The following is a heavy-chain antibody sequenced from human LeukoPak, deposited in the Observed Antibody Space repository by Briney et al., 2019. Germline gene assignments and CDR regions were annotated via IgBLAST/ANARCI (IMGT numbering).Heavy chain of an antibody. V-gene: IGHV3-21*01. CDR1: GFIFSSFS. D-gene: IGHD2-21*02. Sequence: GGSLRLSCAASGFIFSSFSMKWVRQAPGNGLEWVSSISSGSSYIYYADSVKGRFTISRDNAKNSLYLQMNSLRAEDTAVYYCAREEVVTATHIDYWGQGTLVTVSS. CDR3: AREEVVTATHIDY. CDR2: ISSGSSYI. J-gene: IGHJ4*02.